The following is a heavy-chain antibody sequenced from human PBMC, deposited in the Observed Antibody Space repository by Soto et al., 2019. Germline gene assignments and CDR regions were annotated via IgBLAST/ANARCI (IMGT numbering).Heavy chain of an antibody. CDR1: GYVFINYG. J-gene: IGHJ4*02. Sequence: GASVKVSCKASGYVFINYGISWVRQAPGQGLEWMGWISRHNGNTNYAQKFQGRITMTTDASTSTAYMELRSLRSDDTAVYYCARDLDGSGSYYTDFWGQGTLVTVS. CDR3: ARDLDGSGSYYTDF. D-gene: IGHD3-10*01. CDR2: ISRHNGNT. V-gene: IGHV1-18*01.